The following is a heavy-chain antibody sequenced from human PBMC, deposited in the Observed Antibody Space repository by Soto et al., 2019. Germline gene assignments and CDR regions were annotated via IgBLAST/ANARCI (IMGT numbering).Heavy chain of an antibody. CDR2: INHSGST. CDR3: ARARKGSGSDYYYHYGMDV. D-gene: IGHD3-3*01. J-gene: IGHJ6*04. V-gene: IGHV4-34*01. CDR1: GGSFSDYY. Sequence: SETLSLTCSVYGGSFSDYYWSWIRQPPGKGLGWIGEINHSGSTNYNPSLKSRVTISVHTPKNQFSLKLSSVTAADTAVYYCARARKGSGSDYYYHYGMDVWGKGTTVTVSS.